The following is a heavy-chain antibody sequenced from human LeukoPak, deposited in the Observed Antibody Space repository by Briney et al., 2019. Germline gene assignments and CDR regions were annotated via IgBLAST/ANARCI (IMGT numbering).Heavy chain of an antibody. CDR2: INSDGSST. V-gene: IGHV3-74*01. CDR3: ARDREIAAGNFFDP. Sequence: TGGSLRLSCAASGFPFSNYWMHWVRQAPGKGLVWVSRINSDGSSTTYADSVKGRFTISRDNAKNTLYLQMNNLRAEDTAVYSCARDREIAAGNFFDPWGQGTLVTVSS. D-gene: IGHD6-13*01. J-gene: IGHJ5*02. CDR1: GFPFSNYW.